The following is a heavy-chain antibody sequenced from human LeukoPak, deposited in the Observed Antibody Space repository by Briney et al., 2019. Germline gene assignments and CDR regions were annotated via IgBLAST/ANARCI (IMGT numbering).Heavy chain of an antibody. Sequence: PGGSLRLSCAASGFTFSSYAMHWVRQAPGKGLEWVAVISYDGSNKYYADSVKGRFTISRDNSKNTLYLQMNSLRAEDTAVYYCAGGLVVVTPIRYWGQGTPVTVSS. D-gene: IGHD2-21*02. V-gene: IGHV3-30-3*01. CDR2: ISYDGSNK. CDR3: AGGLVVVTPIRY. CDR1: GFTFSSYA. J-gene: IGHJ4*02.